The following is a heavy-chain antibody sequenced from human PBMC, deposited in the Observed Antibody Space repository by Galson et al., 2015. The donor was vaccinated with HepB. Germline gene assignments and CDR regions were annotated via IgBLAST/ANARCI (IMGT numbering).Heavy chain of an antibody. V-gene: IGHV2-70*11. Sequence: PALVKPTQTLTLTCTFSGFSLSTSGMCVSWIRQPPGKALEWLARIDWDDDKYYSTSLKTRLTISKDTSKNQVVLTMTNMDPVDTATYYCARVPYTAMVTGYYGMDVWGQGTTVTVSS. D-gene: IGHD5-18*01. CDR2: IDWDDDK. CDR3: ARVPYTAMVTGYYGMDV. J-gene: IGHJ6*02. CDR1: GFSLSTSGMC.